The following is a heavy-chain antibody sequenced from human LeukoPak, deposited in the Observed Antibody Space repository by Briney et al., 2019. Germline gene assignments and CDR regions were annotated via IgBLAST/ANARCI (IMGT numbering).Heavy chain of an antibody. CDR2: ISSSSSYI. CDR1: GFTFSSYS. D-gene: IGHD2-15*01. V-gene: IGHV3-21*01. J-gene: IGHJ5*02. CDR3: ARDIGINWFDP. Sequence: GGSLRLSCAASGFTFSSYSMNWVRQAPGKGLEGVSSISSSSSYIYYADSAKGRFTISRDNAKNSLYLQMNSLRAEDTAVYYCARDIGINWFDPWGQGTLVTVSS.